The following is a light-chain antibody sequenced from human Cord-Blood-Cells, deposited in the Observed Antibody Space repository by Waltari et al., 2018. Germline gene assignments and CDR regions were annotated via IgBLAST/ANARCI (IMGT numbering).Light chain of an antibody. V-gene: IGLV3-19*01. CDR3: NSRDSSGNLV. CDR2: GKN. Sequence: SSELTQDPAVSVALGQTVRITCQGGSLRSYYASWYQQKPGKAPVLVIYGKNNRPSGIPDRFSGSSSGNTASLTITGAQAEDEADYYCNSRDSSGNLVFGGGTKLTV. CDR1: SLRSYY. J-gene: IGLJ2*01.